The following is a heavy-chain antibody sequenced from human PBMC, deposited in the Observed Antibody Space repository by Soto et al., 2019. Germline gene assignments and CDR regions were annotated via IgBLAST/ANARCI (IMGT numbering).Heavy chain of an antibody. J-gene: IGHJ6*02. V-gene: IGHV4-39*01. D-gene: IGHD5-12*01. CDR3: ARHGGGYSGYVHYYYYYGMDV. Sequence: SETLSLTCTVSGGSISSSSYYWGWICQPPGKGLEWIGSIYYSGSTYYNPSLKSRVTISVDTSKNQFSLKLSSVTAADTAVYYCARHGGGYSGYVHYYYYYGMDVWGQGTTVTVSS. CDR1: GGSISSSSYY. CDR2: IYYSGST.